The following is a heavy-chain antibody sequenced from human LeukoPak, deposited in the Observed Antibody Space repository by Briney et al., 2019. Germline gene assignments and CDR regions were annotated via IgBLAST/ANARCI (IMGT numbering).Heavy chain of an antibody. CDR2: IYPADSDA. CDR1: GYSFTTYW. V-gene: IGHV5-51*01. Sequence: GESLKISCKGSGYSFTTYWIGWVRQMPGKGLEWMGVIYPADSDAEYSPSFQGQVTISTDKSISTAYLQWSSLKASDTAIDYYARHNYGGIKTGDFYYYMDVWGKGTTVTVSS. CDR3: ARHNYGGIKTGDFYYYMDV. J-gene: IGHJ6*03. D-gene: IGHD4-23*01.